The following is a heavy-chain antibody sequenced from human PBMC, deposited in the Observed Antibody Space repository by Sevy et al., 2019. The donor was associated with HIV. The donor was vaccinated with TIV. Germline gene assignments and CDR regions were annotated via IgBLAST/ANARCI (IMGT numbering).Heavy chain of an antibody. Sequence: GGSLRLSCAASGFTFSSYAMHWVRQAPGKGLEWVAVISYDGSNKYYADSVKGRFTISRDNSKNTLYLQMNSLRAEDTAVYYCARDTGLRFLEWSFDYWGQGTLVTVSS. D-gene: IGHD3-3*01. J-gene: IGHJ4*02. CDR2: ISYDGSNK. CDR1: GFTFSSYA. V-gene: IGHV3-30-3*01. CDR3: ARDTGLRFLEWSFDY.